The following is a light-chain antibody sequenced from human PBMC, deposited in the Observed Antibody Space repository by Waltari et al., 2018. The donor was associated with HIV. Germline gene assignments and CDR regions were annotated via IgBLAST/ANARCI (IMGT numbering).Light chain of an antibody. J-gene: IGKJ4*01. Sequence: DIVMTQSPLSLPVTPGAPAFTSCSSTQSLLHSNRYNYFYWYLKEPGESPPLLIYFGYNRVSGVPDRFSDRVSGTDFTQTISRVGAEDVGVYYCMQTVQSPLTFGGGTKVEI. CDR3: MQTVQSPLT. CDR2: FGY. CDR1: QSLLHSNRYNY. V-gene: IGKV2-28*01.